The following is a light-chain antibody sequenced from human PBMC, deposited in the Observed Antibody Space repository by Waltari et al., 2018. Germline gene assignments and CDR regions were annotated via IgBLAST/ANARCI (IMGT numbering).Light chain of an antibody. CDR3: QQRTIWPWT. CDR1: QDVLTY. Sequence: EIVLTQSPATLALSPGERATLSCRASQDVLTYLAWYQQKPGQAPRLLIHGASKRATGIQARFSGSGSGTAFTRTISSLEPEDFAVYYCQQRTIWPWTFGPGTKVNIK. V-gene: IGKV3-11*01. CDR2: GAS. J-gene: IGKJ3*01.